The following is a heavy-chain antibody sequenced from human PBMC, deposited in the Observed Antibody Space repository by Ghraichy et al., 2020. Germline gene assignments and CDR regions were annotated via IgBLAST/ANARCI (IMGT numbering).Heavy chain of an antibody. Sequence: GGSLRLSCAASGFTFSSYSMNWVRQAPGKGLEWVSSISSSSSYIYYADSVKGRFTISRDNAKNSLYLQMNSLRAEDTAVYYCARDGGYYDSSVNFPIDYWGQGTLVTVSS. V-gene: IGHV3-21*01. CDR3: ARDGGYYDSSVNFPIDY. CDR2: ISSSSSYI. J-gene: IGHJ4*02. CDR1: GFTFSSYS. D-gene: IGHD3-22*01.